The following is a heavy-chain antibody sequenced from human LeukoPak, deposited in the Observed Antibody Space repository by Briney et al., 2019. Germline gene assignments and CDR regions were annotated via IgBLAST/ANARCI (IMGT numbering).Heavy chain of an antibody. D-gene: IGHD3-10*01. CDR2: IYYSGST. CDR3: AREDGHYGSGSFFY. CDR1: GGSISSYY. Sequence: PSETLSLTCTVSGGSISSYYWSWIRQPPGKGLEWIGYIYYSGSTNYNPSLKSRVTISVDTSKNQFSLKLSSVTAADTAVYYCAREDGHYGSGSFFYWGQRTLVTVSS. J-gene: IGHJ4*02. V-gene: IGHV4-59*01.